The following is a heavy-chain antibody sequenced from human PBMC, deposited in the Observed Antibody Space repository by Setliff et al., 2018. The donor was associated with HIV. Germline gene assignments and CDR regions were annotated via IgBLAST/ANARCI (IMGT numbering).Heavy chain of an antibody. CDR1: GFTFSSYA. J-gene: IGHJ1*01. D-gene: IGHD3-10*01. CDR3: AQAQTSVSGSYYQYLQH. CDR2: ISSSAGST. Sequence: GGSLRLSCAASGFTFSSYAMSWVRQTPGKGLEWVSFISSSAGSTYYSDSVKGRCAISRDNSKNTLYLRMNSLRAEDTAAYYCAQAQTSVSGSYYQYLQHWGQGTLFTVSS. V-gene: IGHV3-23*01.